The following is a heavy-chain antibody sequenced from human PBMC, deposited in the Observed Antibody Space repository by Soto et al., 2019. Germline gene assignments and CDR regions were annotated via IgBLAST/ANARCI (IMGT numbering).Heavy chain of an antibody. CDR1: GGTFSSYA. V-gene: IGHV1-69*13. J-gene: IGHJ6*02. CDR3: ARTPSTITFGGVIDPYYYGMDV. D-gene: IGHD3-16*02. CDR2: IIPIFGTA. Sequence: SVKVSCTASGGTFSSYAISWVRQAPGQGLEWMGGIIPIFGTANYAQKFQGRVTITADESTSTAYMELSSLRSEDTAVYYCARTPSTITFGGVIDPYYYGMDVWGQGTTVTVSS.